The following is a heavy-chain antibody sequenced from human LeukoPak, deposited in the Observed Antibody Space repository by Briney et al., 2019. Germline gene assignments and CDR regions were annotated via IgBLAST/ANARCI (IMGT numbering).Heavy chain of an antibody. CDR1: GFTFSSYA. CDR2: ISYDGSNK. CDR3: AREYSSLDY. D-gene: IGHD6-13*01. J-gene: IGHJ4*02. V-gene: IGHV3-30-3*01. Sequence: GGSLRLSCAASGFTFSSYAMHWVRQAPGKGLEWVAVISYDGSNKYYADSVKGRFTISRDNSKNTLYLQMNSLRAEDTAVYYCAREYSSLDYWGQGTLVTISS.